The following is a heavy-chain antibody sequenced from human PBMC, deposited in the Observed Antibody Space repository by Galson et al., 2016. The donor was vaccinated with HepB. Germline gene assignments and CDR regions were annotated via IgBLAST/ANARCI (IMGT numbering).Heavy chain of an antibody. CDR3: AKDHYDFWSGQRNYFGMDV. CDR1: GFTFRSYG. Sequence: SLRLSCAASGFTFRSYGIHWVRQAPGKGLEWVALISYDGSNSYYADSVRGRFTISRDNSKNTLYLQMNSLRAEDTAIYFCAKDHYDFWSGQRNYFGMDVWGQGTTVTVSS. V-gene: IGHV3-30*18. D-gene: IGHD3-3*01. J-gene: IGHJ6*02. CDR2: ISYDGSNS.